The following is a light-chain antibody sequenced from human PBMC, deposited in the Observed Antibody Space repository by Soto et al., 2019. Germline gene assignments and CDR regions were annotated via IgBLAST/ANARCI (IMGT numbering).Light chain of an antibody. CDR3: QSYDSTLSDRYV. J-gene: IGLJ1*01. V-gene: IGLV1-40*01. CDR1: TSNIGAGND. Sequence: QSVLTQPPSVSGAPGQRVTISCTGSTSNIGAGNDVHWYQQRPGTAPKLLIFGNNNRPSGVPDRFSGSKSGTSASLAITGLQAEDEGDYYCQSYDSTLSDRYVFGTGTKVTVL. CDR2: GNN.